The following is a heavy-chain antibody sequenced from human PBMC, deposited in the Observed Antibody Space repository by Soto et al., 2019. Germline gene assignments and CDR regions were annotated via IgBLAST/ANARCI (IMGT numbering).Heavy chain of an antibody. CDR3: AKASTYEYVWGSFRYYLNY. J-gene: IGHJ4*02. D-gene: IGHD3-16*02. CDR2: ISGSGDRT. V-gene: IGHV3-23*01. CDR1: VLPFSTYA. Sequence: GSLRLSCEASVLPFSTYAMSWVRQAPGKGLEWVSGISGSGDRTHYIDSVKGRFTISRDNFKNTLYLQMNSLRAEDPAVYYCAKASTYEYVWGSFRYYLNYWGQGTLVTVSS.